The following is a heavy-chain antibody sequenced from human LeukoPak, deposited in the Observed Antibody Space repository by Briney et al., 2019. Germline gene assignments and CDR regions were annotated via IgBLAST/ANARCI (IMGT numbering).Heavy chain of an antibody. J-gene: IGHJ4*02. D-gene: IGHD6-13*01. Sequence: PSQTLSLTCTVSGGSISSGSYYWSWIRQPAGTGLEWIGRIYTSGGTNYNPSLKSRVTISVDTSKNQFSLKLSSVTAADTAVYYCARGVPIAAAGTSFDYWGQGTLVTVSS. CDR1: GGSISSGSYY. V-gene: IGHV4-61*02. CDR3: ARGVPIAAAGTSFDY. CDR2: IYTSGGT.